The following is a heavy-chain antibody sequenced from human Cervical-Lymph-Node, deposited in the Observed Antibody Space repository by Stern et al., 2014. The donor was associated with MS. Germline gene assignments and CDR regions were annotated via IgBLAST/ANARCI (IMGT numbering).Heavy chain of an antibody. D-gene: IGHD3-3*01. CDR2: IDDTGSP. CDR3: ARLASGLDY. CDR1: GGSISIDDYY. V-gene: IGHV4-31*03. J-gene: IGHJ4*02. Sequence: QLQLQESGPGLVKPSQTLSLTCTVSGGSISIDDYYWSWVRQFPGKGLELIGYIDDTGSPYYSPSLESRVIMSVETSKNQFSLNLTSVTAADTAVYYCARLASGLDYWGQGTLVTVSS.